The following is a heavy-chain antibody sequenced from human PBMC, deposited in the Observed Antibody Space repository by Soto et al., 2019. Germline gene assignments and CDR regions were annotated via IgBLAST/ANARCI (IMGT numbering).Heavy chain of an antibody. CDR1: GGSISSGGYY. D-gene: IGHD3-3*01. CDR2: IYYSGST. V-gene: IGHV4-31*03. Sequence: QVQLQESGPGLVKPSQTLSLTCTVSGGSISSGGYYWSWIRQHPGKGLEWIGYIYYSGSTYYNPSRKSRVTISVDTSKNQFSLKLSSVTAADTAVYYCARGLGDFWSGQYYYYGMDVWGQGTTVTVSS. J-gene: IGHJ6*02. CDR3: ARGLGDFWSGQYYYYGMDV.